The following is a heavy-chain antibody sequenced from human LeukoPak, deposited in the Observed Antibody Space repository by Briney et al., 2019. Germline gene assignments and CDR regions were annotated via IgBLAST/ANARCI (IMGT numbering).Heavy chain of an antibody. Sequence: PLETLSVTCTVSGGSISSGGYYWGWVRQHPGKGLEWIGYIYYSGSTYYNPSLKSRVTISVDTAKNQFSLKLSSVTAADTAVYYCARDSGYYDSSGYYHQGYFQHWGQGTLVTVSS. J-gene: IGHJ1*01. CDR1: GGSISSGGYY. V-gene: IGHV4-31*03. CDR2: IYYSGST. CDR3: ARDSGYYDSSGYYHQGYFQH. D-gene: IGHD3-22*01.